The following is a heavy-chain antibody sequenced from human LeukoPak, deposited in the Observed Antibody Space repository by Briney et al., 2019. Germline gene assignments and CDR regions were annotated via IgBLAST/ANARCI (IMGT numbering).Heavy chain of an antibody. Sequence: ASVKVSCKASGYTFTGYYMHWVRQAPGQGLEWVGWINPNSGGTSSAQKFQDRVTVTRDTSINRAYVELSRLRPDDTAVYYCARGGGSYFSVYFDFWGQGTLVAVSS. D-gene: IGHD1-26*01. CDR1: GYTFTGYY. CDR3: ARGGGSYFSVYFDF. V-gene: IGHV1-2*02. CDR2: INPNSGGT. J-gene: IGHJ4*02.